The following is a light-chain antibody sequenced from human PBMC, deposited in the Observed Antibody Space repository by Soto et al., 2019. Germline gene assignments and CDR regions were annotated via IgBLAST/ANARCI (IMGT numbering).Light chain of an antibody. V-gene: IGKV1-39*01. CDR3: QQSYSRPRT. CDR1: QSISPY. Sequence: DIQMTQSPSSLSASVGDRVTITCRASQSISPYLNWYQQKPGKAPNLLIYSASIFESGVPSRFSRSGSGTDFTLTISSLQPEDFATYFCQQSYSRPRTFGQGTKVDIK. J-gene: IGKJ1*01. CDR2: SAS.